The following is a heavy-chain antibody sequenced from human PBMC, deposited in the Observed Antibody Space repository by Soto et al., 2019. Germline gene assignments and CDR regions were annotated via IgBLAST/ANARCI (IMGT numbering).Heavy chain of an antibody. V-gene: IGHV4-34*01. CDR2: INHSGST. J-gene: IGHJ6*03. Sequence: PSETLSLTCAVYGGSFSGYYWSWIRQPPGKGLEWIGEINHSGSTNYSPSLKSRVTISVDTSKNQFSLKLSSVTAADTAVYYCARETDYGDYGSEPGPYYYYYMDVWGKGTTVTVSS. D-gene: IGHD4-17*01. CDR1: GGSFSGYY. CDR3: ARETDYGDYGSEPGPYYYYYMDV.